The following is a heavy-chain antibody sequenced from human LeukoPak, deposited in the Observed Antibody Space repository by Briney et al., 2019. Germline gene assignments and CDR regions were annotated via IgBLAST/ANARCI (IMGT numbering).Heavy chain of an antibody. CDR2: IIPIFGTA. Sequence: SVKVSCKASGGTFSSYAISWVRQAPGQGLEWMGGIIPIFGTANYAQKFQGRVTITTDESTSTAYMELSSLGSEDTAVYYCATGIVPAAIYYYYYYMDVWGKGTTVTVSS. V-gene: IGHV1-69*05. CDR3: ATGIVPAAIYYYYYYMDV. D-gene: IGHD2-2*02. CDR1: GGTFSSYA. J-gene: IGHJ6*03.